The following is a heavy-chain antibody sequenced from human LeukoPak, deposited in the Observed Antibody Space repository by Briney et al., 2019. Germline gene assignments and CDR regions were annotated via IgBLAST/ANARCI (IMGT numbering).Heavy chain of an antibody. Sequence: GGSLRLSCAASGFTFSSYSMNWVRQAPGKGLEWVSSISTSSSYIYYADSVKGRFTVSRDNAKNSLFLQMNSLRAEDTAVYYCAELGITMIGGVWGKGTTVTISS. D-gene: IGHD3-10*02. CDR3: AELGITMIGGV. CDR1: GFTFSSYS. J-gene: IGHJ6*04. CDR2: ISTSSSYI. V-gene: IGHV3-21*01.